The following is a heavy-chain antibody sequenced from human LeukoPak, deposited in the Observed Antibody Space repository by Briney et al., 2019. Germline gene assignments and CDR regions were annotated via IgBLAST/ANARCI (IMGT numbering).Heavy chain of an antibody. Sequence: SETLSLTCTVSGGSISSYYWSWIPQPTGKGLEWIGYIYYSGSTNYNPSLKSRVTISVDTSKNQFSLKLSSVTAADTAVYYCARPRCSGGSCYPLDAFDIWGQGTMVTVSS. CDR1: GGSISSYY. D-gene: IGHD2-15*01. V-gene: IGHV4-59*01. CDR3: ARPRCSGGSCYPLDAFDI. J-gene: IGHJ3*02. CDR2: IYYSGST.